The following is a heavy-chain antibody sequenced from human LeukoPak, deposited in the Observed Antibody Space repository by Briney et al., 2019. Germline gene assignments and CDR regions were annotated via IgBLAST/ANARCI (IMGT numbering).Heavy chain of an antibody. CDR3: AREFGLLCHDAFDI. J-gene: IGHJ3*02. D-gene: IGHD2-2*01. CDR2: IIPVFGTA. CDR1: GYTFTGYY. Sequence: ASVKVSCKASGYTFTGYYMHWVRQAPGQGLEWMGGIIPVFGTANYAQKFQGRVTITTDESTSTAYMELSSLRSEDTAVYYCAREFGLLCHDAFDIWGQGTMVTVSS. V-gene: IGHV1-69*05.